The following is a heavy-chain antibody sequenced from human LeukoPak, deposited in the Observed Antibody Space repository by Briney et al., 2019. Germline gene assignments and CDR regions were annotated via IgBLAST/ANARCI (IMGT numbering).Heavy chain of an antibody. CDR2: INTNAGNP. J-gene: IGHJ6*04. Sequence: ASVTVSLKASGYTFTSYAMNWVRQAPGQGLEWMGWINTNAGNPTYAQGFTGRFVFSLDTSVSTAYLQICSLEAEDTAVYYCARGSRVVPAAMPGRNYYGMDVWGKGTTVTVSS. CDR1: GYTFTSYA. D-gene: IGHD2-2*01. V-gene: IGHV7-4-1*01. CDR3: ARGSRVVPAAMPGRNYYGMDV.